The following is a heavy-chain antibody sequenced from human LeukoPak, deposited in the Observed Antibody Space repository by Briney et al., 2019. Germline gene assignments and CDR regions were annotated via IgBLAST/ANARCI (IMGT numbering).Heavy chain of an antibody. D-gene: IGHD3-10*01. CDR2: IIPILGIA. J-gene: IGHJ4*02. CDR3: AREISDSFDY. CDR1: GGTFSSYA. Sequence: GASVKVSCKASGGTFSSYAISWVRQAPGQGLEWVGRIIPILGIANYAQKFQGRVTITADKSTSTAYMELSSLRSEDTAVYYCAREISDSFDYWGQGTLVSVSS. V-gene: IGHV1-69*04.